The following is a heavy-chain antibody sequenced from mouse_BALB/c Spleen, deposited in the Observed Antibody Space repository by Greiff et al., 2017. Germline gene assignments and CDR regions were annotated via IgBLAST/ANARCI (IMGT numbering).Heavy chain of an antibody. CDR2: ISNGGGST. V-gene: IGHV5-12-2*01. CDR3: ARQPNYSGDAMDY. J-gene: IGHJ4*01. Sequence: EVKVVESGGGLVQPGGSLKLSCGASGFTFSSYTMSWVRQTPEKRLEWVAYISNGGGSTYYPDTVKGRFTISRDNAKNTLYLQMSSLKSEDTAMYYCARQPNYSGDAMDYWGQGTSVTVSS. CDR1: GFTFSSYT. D-gene: IGHD2-12*01.